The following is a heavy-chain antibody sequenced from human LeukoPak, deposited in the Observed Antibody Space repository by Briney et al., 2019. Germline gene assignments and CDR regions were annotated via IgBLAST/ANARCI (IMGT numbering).Heavy chain of an antibody. CDR1: GYTFTGSY. CDR2: INPNSGGT. Sequence: ASVKVSCRASGYTFTGSYIHWVRQAPGQRLEWMGEINPNSGGTNYAQKFQGRVTMTRDTSISTAYMELRRLTSDDTAVYHCARDRSELRFFDWFLDFWGQGTLVTVSS. J-gene: IGHJ4*02. D-gene: IGHD3-9*01. CDR3: ARDRSELRFFDWFLDF. V-gene: IGHV1-2*02.